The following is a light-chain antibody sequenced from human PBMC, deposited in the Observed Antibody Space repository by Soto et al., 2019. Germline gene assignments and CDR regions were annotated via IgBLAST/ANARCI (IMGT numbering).Light chain of an antibody. CDR2: GAS. V-gene: IGKV3-15*01. CDR1: QSVSTN. CDR3: QQYNNWPPVT. J-gene: IGKJ3*01. Sequence: ILMTQSPATLSVSPGERATLSCRASQSVSTNLAWYQQKPGQAPRLLIYGASTRATGIPARFSGSGSGRDFTLTISSLQSEDLAVYYCQQYNNWPPVTFGPGTKVDIK.